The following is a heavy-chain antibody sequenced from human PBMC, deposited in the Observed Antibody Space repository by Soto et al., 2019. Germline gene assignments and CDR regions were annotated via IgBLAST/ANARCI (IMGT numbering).Heavy chain of an antibody. J-gene: IGHJ4*02. V-gene: IGHV4-31*03. Sequence: PSETLSLTCTVSGGSISSGGSYWSWIRQHPGKGLEWIGYIFYSGSTYYNPSLKSRVTISVDTSKNQFSLRLSSVTAADTAVYYCARAPGDYFDYWGQGTLVTVSS. CDR3: ARAPGDYFDY. CDR1: GGSISSGGSY. CDR2: IFYSGST.